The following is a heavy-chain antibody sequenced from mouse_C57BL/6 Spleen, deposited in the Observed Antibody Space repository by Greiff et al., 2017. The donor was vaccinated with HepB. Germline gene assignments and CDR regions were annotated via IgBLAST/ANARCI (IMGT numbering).Heavy chain of an antibody. CDR2: ISYSGST. J-gene: IGHJ1*03. D-gene: IGHD1-1*01. V-gene: IGHV3-1*01. CDR3: AIEHYYGSSYDWYFDV. CDR1: GYSITSGYD. Sequence: VQLKESGPGMVKPSQSLSLTCTVTGYSITSGYDWHWIRHFPGNKLEWMGYISYSGSTNYNPSLKSRISITHDKSKNHFFLKLNSVTTEDTSTYYCAIEHYYGSSYDWYFDVWGTGTTVTVSS.